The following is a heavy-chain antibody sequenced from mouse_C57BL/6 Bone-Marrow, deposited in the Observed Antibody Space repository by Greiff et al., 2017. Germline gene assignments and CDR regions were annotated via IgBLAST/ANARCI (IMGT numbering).Heavy chain of an antibody. D-gene: IGHD2-3*01. Sequence: QVQLQQPGAELVKPGASVKLSCKASGYTFTSYWMQWVKQRPGQGLEWIGEIDPSDSYTNYNQKFKGKATLTVDTSSSTAYMQLSSLTSEDSAVYYCAREDGYYVFAYWGKGPLVTVSA. CDR3: AREDGYYVFAY. J-gene: IGHJ3*01. V-gene: IGHV1-50*01. CDR1: GYTFTSYW. CDR2: IDPSDSYT.